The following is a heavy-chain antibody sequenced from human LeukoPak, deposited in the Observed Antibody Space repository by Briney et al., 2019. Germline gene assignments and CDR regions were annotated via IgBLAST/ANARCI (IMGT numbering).Heavy chain of an antibody. CDR3: ARRKDWCTSSSCHFDF. Sequence: GGSLGLSCAASGFTFSSYNMNWVRQAPGKGLEWVSYITSSSNTIYYADSVKGRFTISRDNAKNSLYLQMNSLRAEDTAVYYCARRKDWCTSSSCHFDFWGRGTQVTVSS. V-gene: IGHV3-48*01. CDR1: GFTFSSYN. D-gene: IGHD2-2*01. CDR2: ITSSSNTI. J-gene: IGHJ4*02.